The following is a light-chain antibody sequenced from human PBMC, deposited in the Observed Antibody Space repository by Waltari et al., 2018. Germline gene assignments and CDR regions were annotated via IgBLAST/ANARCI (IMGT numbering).Light chain of an antibody. CDR1: SSAVGSHNL. CDR2: EDT. V-gene: IGLV2-23*01. J-gene: IGLJ2*01. CDR3: CSYAGSTASIL. Sequence: QSALTQPASVSWSHGQSITLSCTGPSSAVGSHNLVHWYQHHPRKAPKLMIYEDTKRPSGVSNRFSSSKSGNTASLTISGLQAEDEADYYCCSYAGSTASILLGGGTKLTVL.